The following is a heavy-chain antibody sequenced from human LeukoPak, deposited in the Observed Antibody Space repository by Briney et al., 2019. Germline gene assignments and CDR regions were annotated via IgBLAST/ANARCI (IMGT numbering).Heavy chain of an antibody. V-gene: IGHV3-30-3*01. CDR2: ISYDGSNK. D-gene: IGHD4-11*01. CDR1: GFTFSSYA. J-gene: IGHJ4*02. CDR3: ARFLNDYSKRGVFDY. Sequence: PGGSLRLSCAASGFTFSSYAMHWVRQAPGKGLEWVAVISYDGSNKYYADSVKGRFTISRDNSKNTLYLQMNSLRAEDTAVYYCARFLNDYSKRGVFDYWGQGTLVTVSS.